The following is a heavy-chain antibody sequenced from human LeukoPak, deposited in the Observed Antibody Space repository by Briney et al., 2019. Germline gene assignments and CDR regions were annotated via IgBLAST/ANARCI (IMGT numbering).Heavy chain of an antibody. CDR2: ISFDGNTK. Sequence: GRSLRLSCAASGFSFSTYTMHWVRQVPGKGLEWVAVISFDGNTKLYADSVKGRFTISRDDSKSTLYLQMNSLRPEDTAVYYCARAGSPTQNWFDPWGQGTLVTVSS. CDR3: ARAGSPTQNWFDP. D-gene: IGHD6-19*01. J-gene: IGHJ5*02. V-gene: IGHV3-30-3*01. CDR1: GFSFSTYT.